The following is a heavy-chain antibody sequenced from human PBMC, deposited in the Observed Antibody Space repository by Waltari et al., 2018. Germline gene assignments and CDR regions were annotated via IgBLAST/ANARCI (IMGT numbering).Heavy chain of an antibody. V-gene: IGHV3-23*04. D-gene: IGHD3-10*01. CDR3: AKDLRSSGSYLHRRFDP. CDR2: ISGSGGST. CDR1: GFTFSSYA. Sequence: EVQLVESGGGLVQPGGSLRLSCAASGFTFSSYAMSWVRQAPGKGLEWVSAISGSGGSTYYADSVKGRFTISRDNSKNTLYLQMNSLRAEDTAVYYCAKDLRSSGSYLHRRFDPWGQGTLVTVSS. J-gene: IGHJ5*02.